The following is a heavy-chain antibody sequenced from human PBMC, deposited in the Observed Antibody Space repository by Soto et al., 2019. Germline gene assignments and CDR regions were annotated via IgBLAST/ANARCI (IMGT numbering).Heavy chain of an antibody. J-gene: IGHJ6*02. Sequence: GESLKISCKGSGYSFTSYWISWVRQMPGKGLEWMGRIDPSDSYTNYSPSFQGHVTISADKSISTAYLQWSSLKASDTAMYYCARGGGIFGVADYYGMDVWGQGATVTVSS. V-gene: IGHV5-10-1*01. CDR1: GYSFTSYW. CDR2: IDPSDSYT. D-gene: IGHD3-3*01. CDR3: ARGGGIFGVADYYGMDV.